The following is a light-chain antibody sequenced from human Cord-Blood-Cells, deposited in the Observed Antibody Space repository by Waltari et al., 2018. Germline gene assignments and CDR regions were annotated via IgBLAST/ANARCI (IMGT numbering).Light chain of an antibody. CDR1: SSDVGGYND. CDR3: SSYTSSSTWV. Sequence: QSALTQPASVSGSPGQSITISCTGTSSDVGGYNDVSWYPQHPGKAPKLMIYDVSKRPSGVSNRFSGSKAGNTASLTSSGLQAEDEAYYYCSSYTSSSTWVFGGGTKLTVL. V-gene: IGLV2-14*03. J-gene: IGLJ3*02. CDR2: DVS.